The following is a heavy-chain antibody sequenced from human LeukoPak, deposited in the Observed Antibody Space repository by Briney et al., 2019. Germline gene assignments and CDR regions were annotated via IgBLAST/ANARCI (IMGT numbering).Heavy chain of an antibody. CDR1: GGSFSGYY. CDR3: ARGRGYYYDSSGYPSKGFDP. Sequence: SETLSLTCAVYGGSFSGYYWSWIRQPPGKGLEWIGYIYYSGSTDYNPSLKSRVTISVDTSKNQFSLKLSSVTAADTAVYYCARGRGYYYDSSGYPSKGFDPWGQGTLVTVSS. J-gene: IGHJ5*02. V-gene: IGHV4-59*01. D-gene: IGHD3-22*01. CDR2: IYYSGST.